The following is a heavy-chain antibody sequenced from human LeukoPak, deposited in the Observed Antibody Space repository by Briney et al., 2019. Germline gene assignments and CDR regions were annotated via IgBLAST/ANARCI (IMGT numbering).Heavy chain of an antibody. CDR2: ISTYNGNT. J-gene: IGHJ4*02. V-gene: IGHV1-18*01. D-gene: IGHD3-3*01. Sequence: ASVKVSCKASGYTFNSYDITWVRQAPGQGLEWMAWISTYNGNTNYAQKVQGRVTMTTDTSTSTAYTELRSLRSDDTAVYYCARVLRYDFWSAYYFDYWGQGTLVTVSS. CDR3: ARVLRYDFWSAYYFDY. CDR1: GYTFNSYD.